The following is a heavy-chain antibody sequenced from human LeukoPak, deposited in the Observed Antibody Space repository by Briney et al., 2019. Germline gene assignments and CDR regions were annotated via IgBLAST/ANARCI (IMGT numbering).Heavy chain of an antibody. Sequence: GGSLRLSCVASGFTFSSYEMNWVRQAPGKGLEWVSYISSSGSIIYYADSVKGRFTISRDNAKNSLYLQMNSLRAEDTAVYYCARAREESGWYQREFDYWGQGTLVTVSS. J-gene: IGHJ4*02. D-gene: IGHD6-19*01. CDR2: ISSSGSII. CDR3: ARAREESGWYQREFDY. V-gene: IGHV3-48*03. CDR1: GFTFSSYE.